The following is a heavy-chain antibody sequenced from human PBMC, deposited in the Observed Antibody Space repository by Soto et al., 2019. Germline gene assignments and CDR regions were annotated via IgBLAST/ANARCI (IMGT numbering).Heavy chain of an antibody. V-gene: IGHV3-30-3*01. CDR2: ISYDGSNK. J-gene: IGHJ6*02. Sequence: GGSPRLSCAASGFTFSSYAMHWVRQAPGKGLEWVAVISYDGSNKYYADSVKGRFTISRDNSKNTLYLQMNSLRAEDTAVYYWARDYRGVATLNGMHFWGQGSTVTVS. D-gene: IGHD5-12*01. CDR1: GFTFSSYA. CDR3: ARDYRGVATLNGMHF.